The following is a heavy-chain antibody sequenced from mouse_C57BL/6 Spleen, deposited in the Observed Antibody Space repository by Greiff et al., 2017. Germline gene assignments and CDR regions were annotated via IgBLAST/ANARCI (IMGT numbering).Heavy chain of an antibody. CDR2: IHPNSGST. CDR1: GYTFTSYW. J-gene: IGHJ1*03. CDR3: AKVGSSSWYFDV. Sequence: VQLQQPGAELVKPGASVKLSCKASGYTFTSYWMHWVKQRPGQGLEWIGMIHPNSGSTNYNEKFKSKATLTVDKSSSTAYMQLSSLTSEDSAVYYCAKVGSSSWYFDVWGTGTTVTVSS. D-gene: IGHD1-1*01. V-gene: IGHV1-64*01.